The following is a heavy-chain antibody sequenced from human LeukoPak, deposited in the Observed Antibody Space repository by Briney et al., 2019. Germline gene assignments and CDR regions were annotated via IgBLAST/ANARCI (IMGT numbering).Heavy chain of an antibody. J-gene: IGHJ4*02. CDR1: GGTFSSYA. Sequence: SVKVSCKASGGTFSSYAISWVRQAPGQGLEWMGRIIPIFGTANYAQKLQGRVTITTDESTSTAYMELSSLRSEDTAVYYCARMPLPAGTIEDYWGQGTLVTVSS. V-gene: IGHV1-69*05. CDR3: ARMPLPAGTIEDY. CDR2: IIPIFGTA. D-gene: IGHD6-13*01.